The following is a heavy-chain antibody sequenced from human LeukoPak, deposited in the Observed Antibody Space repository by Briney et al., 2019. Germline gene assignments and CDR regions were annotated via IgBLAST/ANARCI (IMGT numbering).Heavy chain of an antibody. J-gene: IGHJ4*02. Sequence: GGSLRLSCAASGFTVSNNYMIRVRQAPAKGLEWVSVLYSSGGTYCADSVKGRFTISRDNSKYTLYLQMNSLRAEDTAVYYCARGRPSWYFDYWGQGTLVTVSS. V-gene: IGHV3-66*02. CDR2: LYSSGGT. CDR3: ARGRPSWYFDY. CDR1: GFTVSNNY. D-gene: IGHD1-1*01.